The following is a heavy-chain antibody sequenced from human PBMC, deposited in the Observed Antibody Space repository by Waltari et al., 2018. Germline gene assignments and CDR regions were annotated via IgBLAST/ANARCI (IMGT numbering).Heavy chain of an antibody. D-gene: IGHD3-16*01. J-gene: IGHJ5*02. CDR3: ARVLPYYDYVWGSYSFDP. CDR1: GGSISSSNW. V-gene: IGHV4-4*02. CDR2: IYHSGST. Sequence: QVQLQESGPGLVKPSGTLSLTCAVSGGSISSSNWLSWVRQPPGKGLEWIGEIYHSGSTNYNPSLKSRVTISGDKSKNQCSLKLGSVTAADTAVYYCARVLPYYDYVWGSYSFDPWGQGTLVTVSS.